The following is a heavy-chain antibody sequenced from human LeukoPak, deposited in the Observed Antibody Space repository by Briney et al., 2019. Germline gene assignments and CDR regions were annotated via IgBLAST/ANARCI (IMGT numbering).Heavy chain of an antibody. CDR3: ARERWHCRGNDCYSVYYYGLDV. CDR1: GYTFTNYA. J-gene: IGHJ6*02. V-gene: IGHV1-3*01. Sequence: GASVKVSCKAPGYTFTNYAFHWVRQAPGQRLEWLGWINAGNDDTKYSQKFQARVTITRDTSASTVYMELSSLTSDDTAVYYCARERWHCRGNDCYSVYYYGLDVWGQGTTVTVSS. CDR2: INAGNDDT. D-gene: IGHD2-15*01.